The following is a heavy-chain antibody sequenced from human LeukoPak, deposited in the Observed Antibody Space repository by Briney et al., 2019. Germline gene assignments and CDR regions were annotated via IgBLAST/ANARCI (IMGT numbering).Heavy chain of an antibody. CDR1: GYTFTGYY. Sequence: GASVTVSCKASGYTFTGYYMHWVRQAPGQGLEWMGWINPNSGGTNYSQKFQGRVTMTRDTSISTAYMELSRLRSDDTAVYYCAIALRLPAATYYFDYWGQGTLVTVSS. V-gene: IGHV1-2*02. D-gene: IGHD2-2*01. CDR2: INPNSGGT. J-gene: IGHJ4*02. CDR3: AIALRLPAATYYFDY.